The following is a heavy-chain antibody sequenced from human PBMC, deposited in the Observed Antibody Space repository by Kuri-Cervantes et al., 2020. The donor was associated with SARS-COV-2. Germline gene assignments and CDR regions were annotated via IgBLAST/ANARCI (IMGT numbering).Heavy chain of an antibody. CDR2: ISSSSSTV. CDR1: GFTFSSYS. CDR3: AAAPSYGGNRPFDY. Sequence: GESLKISCAASGFTFSSYSMNWVRQAPGKGLEWVSYISSSSSTVYYADSVKGRFTISRDNAKNSLYLQMNSLRAEDTAVYYCAAAPSYGGNRPFDYWGQGTLVTVSS. V-gene: IGHV3-48*01. D-gene: IGHD4-23*01. J-gene: IGHJ4*02.